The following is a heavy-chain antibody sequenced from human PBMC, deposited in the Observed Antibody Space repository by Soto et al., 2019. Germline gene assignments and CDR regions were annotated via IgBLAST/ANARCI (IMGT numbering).Heavy chain of an antibody. Sequence: SETLSLTCAVSGGSISSSNWWSWVRQPPGKGLEWIGEIYHSGSTNYNPSLKSRVTISVDKSKHQFSLKLSSVTAADTAVYFCARVSGLVVPAATQYYYYGMDVWGQGTTVTVSS. CDR3: ARVSGLVVPAATQYYYYGMDV. V-gene: IGHV4-4*02. D-gene: IGHD2-2*01. J-gene: IGHJ6*02. CDR1: GGSISSSNW. CDR2: IYHSGST.